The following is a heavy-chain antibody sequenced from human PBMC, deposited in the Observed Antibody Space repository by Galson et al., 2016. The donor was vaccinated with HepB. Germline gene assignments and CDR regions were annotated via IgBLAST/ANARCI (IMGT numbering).Heavy chain of an antibody. Sequence: SLRLSCAASGFTFNTYSMNWVRQAPGKGLQWVSSISSRSAYIYYAASVKSRFTNSRDNAKNSLYLQMNSLRAEDTAVYYWARGRSGGNDAFDIWGQGTMITVSS. CDR1: GFTFNTYS. J-gene: IGHJ3*02. CDR3: ARGRSGGNDAFDI. CDR2: ISSRSAYI. V-gene: IGHV3-21*01. D-gene: IGHD6-19*01.